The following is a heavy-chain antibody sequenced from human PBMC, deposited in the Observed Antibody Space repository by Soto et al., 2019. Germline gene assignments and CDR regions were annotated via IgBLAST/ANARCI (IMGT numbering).Heavy chain of an antibody. Sequence: QVQLQESGPGLVKPSGTLSLTCSVSGDSIATNYYWSWVRQSPGRGLEWIGEIYHDGGANYNPSLKSCVTILVGKSKNVFSLVLTSVTAAETAVFYCARKLLWVGGGPHCFDPWGEGSLVTVSS. CDR1: GDSIATNYY. D-gene: IGHD3-10*01. CDR2: IYHDGGA. V-gene: IGHV4-4*02. J-gene: IGHJ5*02. CDR3: ARKLLWVGGGPHCFDP.